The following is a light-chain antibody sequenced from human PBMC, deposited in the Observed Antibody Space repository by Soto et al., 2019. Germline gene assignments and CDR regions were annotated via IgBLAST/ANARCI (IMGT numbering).Light chain of an antibody. V-gene: IGKV2-28*01. J-gene: IGKJ4*01. CDR3: MQALQTPLT. CDR1: QSLLHSNGNTY. CDR2: LAS. Sequence: DIVMTQSPLSLPVTPGEPASISCRSSQSLLHSNGNTYLDWYLQKPGQSPQVLIYLASSRASGVPDRFSGSGSGTDFTLKISRVEAEDVGVYYCMQALQTPLTFGGGTKVEIK.